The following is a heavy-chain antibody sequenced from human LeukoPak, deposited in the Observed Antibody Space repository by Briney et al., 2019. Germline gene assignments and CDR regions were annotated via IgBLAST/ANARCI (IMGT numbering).Heavy chain of an antibody. J-gene: IGHJ6*02. CDR2: IWYDGSNK. Sequence: GGSLRLSCAASGFTFSSYGMHWVRQAPGKGLEWVAVIWYDGSNKYYADSVKGRFTISRDNAKNSLYLQMYSLRAEDTAVYYCARDWSLLWFGELLSTYYYYGMDVWGQGTTVTVSS. CDR1: GFTFSSYG. CDR3: ARDWSLLWFGELLSTYYYYGMDV. D-gene: IGHD3-10*01. V-gene: IGHV3-33*01.